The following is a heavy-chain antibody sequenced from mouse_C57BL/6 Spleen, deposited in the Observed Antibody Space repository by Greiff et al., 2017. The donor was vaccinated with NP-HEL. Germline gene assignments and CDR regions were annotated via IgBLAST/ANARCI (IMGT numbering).Heavy chain of an antibody. CDR2: IDPSDSYT. J-gene: IGHJ3*01. CDR3: ARRGNGNSAWFAY. D-gene: IGHD2-1*01. CDR1: GYTFTSYW. Sequence: QVQLQQPGAELVMPGASVKLSCKASGYTFTSYWMHWVKQRPGQGLEWIGEIDPSDSYTNYNQKFKGKSTLTVDKSSSTAYMQLSSLTSEDSAVYYCARRGNGNSAWFAYWGQGTLVTVSA. V-gene: IGHV1-69*01.